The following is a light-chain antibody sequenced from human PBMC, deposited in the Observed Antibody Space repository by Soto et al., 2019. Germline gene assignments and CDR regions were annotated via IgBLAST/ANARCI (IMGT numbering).Light chain of an antibody. J-gene: IGLJ3*02. CDR1: SSDVGSYNL. V-gene: IGLV2-23*02. CDR3: CSYAGSSTWV. CDR2: EVS. Sequence: QSALTQPASVSGSPGQSITISCTGTSSDVGSYNLVSWYQQHPGKAPKLMIYEVSKRPSGVSNRFSGSKSGNTASLTSSGLQAEDAADYYCCSYAGSSTWVFGGGTKLTVL.